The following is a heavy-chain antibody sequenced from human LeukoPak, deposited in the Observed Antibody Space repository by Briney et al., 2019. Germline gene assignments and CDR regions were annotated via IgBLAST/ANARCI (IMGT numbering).Heavy chain of an antibody. CDR3: ARDRYDFWSGSYTGPDY. CDR2: ISAYNGNT. J-gene: IGHJ4*02. D-gene: IGHD3-3*01. Sequence: ASVKVSCKASGYTFTSYGISWVRQAPGQGLEWMGWISAYNGNTNCAQKLQGRVTMTTDTSTSTAYMELRSLRSDDTAVYYCARDRYDFWSGSYTGPDYWGQGTLVTVSS. CDR1: GYTFTSYG. V-gene: IGHV1-18*01.